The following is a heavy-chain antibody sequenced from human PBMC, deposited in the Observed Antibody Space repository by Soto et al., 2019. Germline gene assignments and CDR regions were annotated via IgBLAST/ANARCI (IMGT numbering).Heavy chain of an antibody. CDR3: ARWGDSPIDY. J-gene: IGHJ4*02. D-gene: IGHD1-26*01. CDR2: INVRSGGP. CDR1: GYIFTGYY. Sequence: ASVKVSCKASGYIFTGYYIHWVRQAPGQGLEWMGRINVRSGGPNYAQKFQGRVTMTRDTSITTAYMELTGLRSDDMAVYYCARWGDSPIDYWGQGTQVTVSS. V-gene: IGHV1-2*02.